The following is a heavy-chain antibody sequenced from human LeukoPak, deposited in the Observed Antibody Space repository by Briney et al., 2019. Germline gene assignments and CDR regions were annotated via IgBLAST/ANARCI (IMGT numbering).Heavy chain of an antibody. CDR3: ARQDNYYYMDV. Sequence: SETLSLTCTVSGGSISSYYWSWIRQPPGKGLEWIGYIYTSGSTNYNPSLKSRVTISVDTSKNQLSLKLSSVTAADTAVYYCARQDNYYYMDVWGKGTTVTVSS. CDR1: GGSISSYY. CDR2: IYTSGST. V-gene: IGHV4-4*09. J-gene: IGHJ6*03.